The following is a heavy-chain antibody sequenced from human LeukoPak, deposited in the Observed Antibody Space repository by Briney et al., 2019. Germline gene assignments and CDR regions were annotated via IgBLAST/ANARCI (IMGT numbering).Heavy chain of an antibody. Sequence: GGSLRLSCAASGFTFSSYSMNWVRQAPGKGLEWVSYISSSSSTIYYADSVKGRFTISRDNAKNSLYLQMNSLRAEDTAVYYCATPAAAGIDYWGQETLVTVSS. CDR3: ATPAAAGIDY. CDR1: GFTFSSYS. CDR2: ISSSSSTI. J-gene: IGHJ4*02. V-gene: IGHV3-48*01. D-gene: IGHD6-13*01.